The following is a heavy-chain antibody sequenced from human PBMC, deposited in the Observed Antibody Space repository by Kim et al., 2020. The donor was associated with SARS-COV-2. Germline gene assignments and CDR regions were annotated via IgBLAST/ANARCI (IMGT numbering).Heavy chain of an antibody. CDR1: GGSISSYY. CDR2: IYYSGST. J-gene: IGHJ4*02. D-gene: IGHD3-22*01. V-gene: IGHV4-59*01. CDR3: ARNSVYYDSSGYYVLDY. Sequence: SETLSLTCTVSGGSISSYYWSWIRQPPGKGLEWIGYIYYSGSTNYNPSLKSRVIISVDTSKNQFSLKLSSVTAADTAVYYCARNSVYYDSSGYYVLDYWGQGTLVTVSS.